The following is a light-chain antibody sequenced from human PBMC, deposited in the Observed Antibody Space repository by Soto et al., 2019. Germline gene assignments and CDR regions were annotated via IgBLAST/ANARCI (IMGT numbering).Light chain of an antibody. CDR3: QVRDVWPS. J-gene: IGKJ1*01. V-gene: IGKV3-11*01. CDR1: QGVGTS. Sequence: IVLTQSPVTLALSPGERAVLSCRASQGVGTSLAWYQHKPGQAPRLFMHDVSKRAPGIPARFSGSGSGTDFTLTISSLEPEDIAIYYCQVRDVWPSFGQGTKVEI. CDR2: DVS.